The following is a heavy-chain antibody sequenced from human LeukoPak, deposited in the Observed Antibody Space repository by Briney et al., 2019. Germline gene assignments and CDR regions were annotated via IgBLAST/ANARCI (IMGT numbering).Heavy chain of an antibody. CDR2: MNPNSGNT. J-gene: IGHJ1*01. CDR1: GYTFTSYD. D-gene: IGHD4-11*01. Sequence: ASVKVSCKASGYTFTSYDINWVRQATGQGLEWMGWMNPNSGNTGYAQKFQGRVTMTRNTSISTAYMELSSLRSEDTAVYYCAVTTVTTVGYFQHWGQGTLVTVSS. CDR3: AVTTVTTVGYFQH. V-gene: IGHV1-8*01.